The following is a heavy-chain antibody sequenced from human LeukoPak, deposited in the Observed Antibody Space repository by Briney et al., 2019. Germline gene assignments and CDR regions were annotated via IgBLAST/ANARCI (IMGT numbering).Heavy chain of an antibody. CDR3: ARDSPSSTSWGY. CDR1: GFTFTSHW. CDR2: IREDGGES. Sequence: PGGSLRLSCAASGFTFTSHWMSWVRQAPGKGLEWVANIREDGGESYYVDSVKGRFTISRDNAKNSLYLQMNSLRAEDTAVYYCARDSPSSTSWGYWGQGTLVTVSS. D-gene: IGHD2-2*01. J-gene: IGHJ4*02. V-gene: IGHV3-7*01.